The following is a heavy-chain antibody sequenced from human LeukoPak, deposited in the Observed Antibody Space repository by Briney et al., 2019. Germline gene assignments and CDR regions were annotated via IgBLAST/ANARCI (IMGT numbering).Heavy chain of an antibody. J-gene: IGHJ4*01. CDR3: ARVRGVIITDLDY. CDR2: ISAYNGNT. Sequence: ASVKVSCKAPGYSFADYYMHWARQATGQGLEWMGWISAYNGNTNYAQKLQGRVTMTTDTSTSTAYMELRSLRSDDTAVYYCARVRGVIITDLDYWGQGTLLTVSS. D-gene: IGHD3-10*01. CDR1: GYSFADYY. V-gene: IGHV1-18*04.